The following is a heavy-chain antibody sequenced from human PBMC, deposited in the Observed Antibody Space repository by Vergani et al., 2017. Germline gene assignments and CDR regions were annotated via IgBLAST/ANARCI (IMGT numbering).Heavy chain of an antibody. V-gene: IGHV3-74*01. CDR3: TTYLITMVRGKEDV. CDR2: IKSDGSIT. D-gene: IGHD3-10*01. J-gene: IGHJ6*04. Sequence: EVQLVESGGGLIHPGGSLRLSCEGSGFSFSGYWMHWVRQSPEKGLVWVSRIKSDGSITNYADSVKGRFTISRDNAKNTLYLEMNSLKTEDTAVYYCTTYLITMVRGKEDVWGKGTTVTVSS. CDR1: GFSFSGYW.